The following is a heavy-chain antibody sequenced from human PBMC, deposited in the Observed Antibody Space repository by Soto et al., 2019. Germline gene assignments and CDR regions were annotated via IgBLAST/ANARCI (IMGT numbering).Heavy chain of an antibody. D-gene: IGHD3-3*01. CDR1: GGTFSSYA. CDR3: ASSTPPTFRFLYY. J-gene: IGHJ1*01. V-gene: IGHV1-69*13. Sequence: SVKVSCKASGGTFSSYAISWVRQAPGQGLEWMGGIIPIFGTANYAQKFQGRVTITADESTSTAYMELSSLRSEDTAVYYCASSTPPTFRFLYYWGQGTLVTVSS. CDR2: IIPIFGTA.